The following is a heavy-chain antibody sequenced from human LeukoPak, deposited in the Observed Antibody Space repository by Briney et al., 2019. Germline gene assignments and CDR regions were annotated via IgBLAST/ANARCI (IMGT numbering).Heavy chain of an antibody. CDR1: GGSISSYY. D-gene: IGHD3-3*01. Sequence: TSETLSLTCTVSGGSISSYYWSWLRQPAGKGLEWIGRIYTSGSTNYNPSLKSQVTMSVDTSKNQFSLKLSSVTAADTAVYYCARSSITIFGVVISPFGYWGQGTLVTVSS. CDR3: ARSSITIFGVVISPFGY. CDR2: IYTSGST. J-gene: IGHJ4*02. V-gene: IGHV4-4*07.